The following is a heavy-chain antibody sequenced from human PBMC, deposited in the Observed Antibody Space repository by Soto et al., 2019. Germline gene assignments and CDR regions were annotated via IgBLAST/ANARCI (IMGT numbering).Heavy chain of an antibody. Sequence: PTLARACGISGDSVSSNSAACNCIRQSPSRGLELLGRTGYRSKWYNDYAVSVKSRITINPDTSKNQFSLQLNSVTPEDTAVYYCARVAAARYCSGGSCYRAEYFQHWRQGTLVTVSS. CDR1: GDSVSSNSAA. D-gene: IGHD2-15*01. CDR3: ARVAAARYCSGGSCYRAEYFQH. CDR2: TGYRSKWYN. J-gene: IGHJ1*01. V-gene: IGHV6-1*01.